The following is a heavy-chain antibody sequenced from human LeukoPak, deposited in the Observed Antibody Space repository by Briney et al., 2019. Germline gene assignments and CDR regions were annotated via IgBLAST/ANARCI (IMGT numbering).Heavy chain of an antibody. CDR1: GFTFSSYE. Sequence: PGGSLRLSCAASGFTFSSYEMNWVRQAPGKGLEWVSYISSSGSTIYYADSVKGRFTISRDNAKNSLYLQMNSLRAEDTAVYYCARDPYSGSYLYYYYYYMDVWGKGTTVTVSS. CDR3: ARDPYSGSYLYYYYYYMDV. CDR2: ISSSGSTI. V-gene: IGHV3-48*03. J-gene: IGHJ6*03. D-gene: IGHD1-26*01.